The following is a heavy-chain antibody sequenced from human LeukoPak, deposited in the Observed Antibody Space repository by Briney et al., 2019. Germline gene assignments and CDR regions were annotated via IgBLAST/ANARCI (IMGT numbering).Heavy chain of an antibody. CDR2: IYYSGST. D-gene: IGHD4-23*01. V-gene: IGHV4-39*01. CDR3: ARGGGNWASGALDI. CDR1: GGSISSSSCY. Sequence: PSETLSLTCTVSGGSISSSSCYWGWIRQPPGKGLEWIGSIYYSGSTYYNPSLKSRVTISVDTSKNQFSLKLSSVTAADTAVYYCARGGGNWASGALDIWGQGTMVTVSS. J-gene: IGHJ3*02.